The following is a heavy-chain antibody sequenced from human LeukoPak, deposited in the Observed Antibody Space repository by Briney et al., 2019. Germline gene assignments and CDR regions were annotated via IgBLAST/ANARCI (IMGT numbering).Heavy chain of an antibody. D-gene: IGHD2/OR15-2a*01. V-gene: IGHV4-30-2*01. CDR1: GGSISSGGYS. Sequence: SQTLSLTCAVSGGSISSGGYSWSWIRQPPGKGLEWIGYIYHSGSTYYNPSLKSRVTISVDRSKNQFSLKLSSVTAADTALYYCTRQFLLLGSGMDVCGQGTTVTVSS. CDR2: IYHSGST. CDR3: TRQFLLLGSGMDV. J-gene: IGHJ6*02.